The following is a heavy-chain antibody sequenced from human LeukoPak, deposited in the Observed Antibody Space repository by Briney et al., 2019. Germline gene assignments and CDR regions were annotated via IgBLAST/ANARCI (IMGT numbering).Heavy chain of an antibody. CDR3: ARGRWYGSGNLFSILTGNWFDP. J-gene: IGHJ5*02. V-gene: IGHV1-8*01. CDR1: GYTFTSYD. D-gene: IGHD3-10*01. CDR2: MNPNSGNT. Sequence: ASVKVSCKASGYTFTSYDINWVRQATGQWLELMGWMNPNSGNTGYAQKFQGRVTMTRNTSISTAYMELSSLRSEDTAVYYCARGRWYGSGNLFSILTGNWFDPWGQGTLVTVSS.